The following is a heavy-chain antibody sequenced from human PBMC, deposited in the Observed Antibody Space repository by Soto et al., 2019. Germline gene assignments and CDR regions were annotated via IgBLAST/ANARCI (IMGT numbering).Heavy chain of an antibody. D-gene: IGHD1-26*01. J-gene: IGHJ4*02. CDR3: ARGLRVGAFDY. Sequence: QPGGSLRLSCAASGFTFSSYGMHWVRQAPGKGLEWVAVIWYDGSNKYYADSVKGRFTISRDNSKNTLYLQMNSLRAEDTAVYYCARGLRVGAFDYWGQGTLVTVSS. CDR1: GFTFSSYG. CDR2: IWYDGSNK. V-gene: IGHV3-33*01.